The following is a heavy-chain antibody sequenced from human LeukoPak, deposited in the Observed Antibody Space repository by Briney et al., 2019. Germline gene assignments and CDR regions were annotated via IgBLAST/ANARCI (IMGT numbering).Heavy chain of an antibody. CDR2: IFYTGST. D-gene: IGHD6-6*01. V-gene: IGHV4-59*11. Sequence: SETLSLTCTVSIGSISSHYWSWIRQPPGKGPEWIGYIFYTGSTNYNPSFRSRVTMSVDTSKNQFSLRLNSLTAADTAVYFCARAHPAYSSSSGFVYWGQGALVTVSS. J-gene: IGHJ4*02. CDR3: ARAHPAYSSSSGFVY. CDR1: IGSISSHY.